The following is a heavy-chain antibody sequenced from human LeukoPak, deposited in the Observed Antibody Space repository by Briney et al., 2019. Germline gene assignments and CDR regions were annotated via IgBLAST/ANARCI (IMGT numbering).Heavy chain of an antibody. Sequence: SETLSLTCTVSGNSFGDYYWSWIRQTAGKGLEWIGRIYTSGSTTYNPSLKSRVTMSVDTSKSQFSLNLMSVTAADTAVYYCTRDTGTTGEVKFDPWGQGTLVTVSS. CDR2: IYTSGST. J-gene: IGHJ5*02. CDR1: GNSFGDYY. V-gene: IGHV4-4*07. CDR3: TRDTGTTGEVKFDP. D-gene: IGHD4-17*01.